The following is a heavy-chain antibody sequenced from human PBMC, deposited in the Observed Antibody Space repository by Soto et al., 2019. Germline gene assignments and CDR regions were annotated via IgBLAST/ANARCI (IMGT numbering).Heavy chain of an antibody. J-gene: IGHJ6*02. CDR1: GGAVSREGDY. Sequence: SLSLTCTVSGGAVSREGDYCTWFRHHPWKGLEWIGYNYYSVITYYNPSLKSRVTIPLATSKTQFSLKLSSVTAADTAVYYCARGSSIAGLYYGMDVCGQGTTVTVSS. CDR3: ARGSSIAGLYYGMDV. D-gene: IGHD6-6*01. CDR2: NYYSVIT. V-gene: IGHV4-31*03.